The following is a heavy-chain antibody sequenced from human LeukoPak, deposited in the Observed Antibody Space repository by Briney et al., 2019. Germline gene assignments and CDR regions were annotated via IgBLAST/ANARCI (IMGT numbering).Heavy chain of an antibody. V-gene: IGHV4-59*01. Sequence: SGTLSLTCTVSGGSISSYYWSWIRQPPGKGLEWIGYIYYSGSTNYNPSLKSRVTISVDTSDNQFSLNLSSVTAADTAVYYCAKPQEGFIEHNPGHAFDIWGQGTMVTVSS. J-gene: IGHJ3*02. CDR3: AKPQEGFIEHNPGHAFDI. CDR1: GGSISSYY. D-gene: IGHD1-1*01. CDR2: IYYSGST.